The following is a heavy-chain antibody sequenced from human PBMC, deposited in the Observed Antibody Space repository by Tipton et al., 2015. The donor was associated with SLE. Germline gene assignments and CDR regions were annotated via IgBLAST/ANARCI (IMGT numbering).Heavy chain of an antibody. V-gene: IGHV5-51*03. CDR2: VYPGDSDT. Sequence: QSGAEVKKPGESLKISCKASDYSFTNYWIGWVRHMPGKGLEWMGIVYPGDSDTRYSPSFQGQVTISADKSISTAYLQWSSLKASDTAMYYCARLGGYCSGGSCYYSYYMDVWGKGTTVTVSS. CDR3: ARLGGYCSGGSCYYSYYMDV. D-gene: IGHD2-15*01. J-gene: IGHJ6*03. CDR1: DYSFTNYW.